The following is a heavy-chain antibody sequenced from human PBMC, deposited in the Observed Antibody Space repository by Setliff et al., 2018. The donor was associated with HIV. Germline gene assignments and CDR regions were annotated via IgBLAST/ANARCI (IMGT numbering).Heavy chain of an antibody. CDR1: GGSFSGYY. CDR2: INHSGST. CDR3: ARLEYYYYMDV. J-gene: IGHJ6*03. Sequence: SETLSLTCAVYGGSFSGYYWSWIRQPPGKGLEWIGEINHSGSTNYNPSLKSRVTISLDTTTNQFALKLSSVTAADTAVYYCARLEYYYYMDVWGKGTTVTVSS. V-gene: IGHV4-34*01. D-gene: IGHD1-1*01.